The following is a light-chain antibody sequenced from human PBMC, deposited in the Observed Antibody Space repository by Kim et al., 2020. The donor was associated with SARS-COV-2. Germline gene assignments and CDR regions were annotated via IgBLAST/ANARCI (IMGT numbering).Light chain of an antibody. V-gene: IGLV3-19*01. CDR2: GKN. CDR3: NSRDSSGNPHYV. J-gene: IGLJ1*01. CDR1: NLRSYY. Sequence: SSELTQDPAVSVALGQTVRITCQGDNLRSYYASWYQQKPGQAPVLVIYGKNNRPSGIPDRFSGSSSGNTASLTITGAQAEDEADYYCNSRDSSGNPHYVFGTGTKVTVL.